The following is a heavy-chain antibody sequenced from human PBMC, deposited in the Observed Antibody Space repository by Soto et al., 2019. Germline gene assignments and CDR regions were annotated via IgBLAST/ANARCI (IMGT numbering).Heavy chain of an antibody. Sequence: GGSLRLSCAASGFTFSSYWMHWVRQAPGKGLVWVSRINSDGSSTSYADSVKGRFTISRDNAKNSVYLQMNSLSDEDTAVYYCARSVEGHFDYWGQGTVVTVSS. D-gene: IGHD6-19*01. CDR1: GFTFSSYW. J-gene: IGHJ4*02. CDR3: ARSVEGHFDY. CDR2: INSDGSST. V-gene: IGHV3-74*01.